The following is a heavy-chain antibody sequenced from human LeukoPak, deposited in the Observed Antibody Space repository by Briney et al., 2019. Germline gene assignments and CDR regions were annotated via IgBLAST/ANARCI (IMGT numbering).Heavy chain of an antibody. CDR3: AKEGDSSSWRYYYYMDV. CDR2: IWYDGSNK. V-gene: IGHV3-30*02. D-gene: IGHD3-22*01. J-gene: IGHJ6*03. CDR1: GFTFSSYG. Sequence: GGSLRLSCAASGFTFSSYGMHWVRQAPGKGLEWVAVIWYDGSNKYYADSVKGRFTISRDNSKNTLYLQMNSLRAEDTAVYYCAKEGDSSSWRYYYYMDVWGKGTTVTVSS.